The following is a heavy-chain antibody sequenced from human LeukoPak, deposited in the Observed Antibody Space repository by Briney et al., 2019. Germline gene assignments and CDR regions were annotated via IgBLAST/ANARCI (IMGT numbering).Heavy chain of an antibody. CDR2: IYYSGST. CDR1: GGSISSYY. D-gene: IGHD1-1*01. Sequence: SETLSLTCTVSGGSISSYYWSWIQQPPGKGLEWIGYIYYSGSTNYNPSLKSRVTISVDTSKNQFSLKLSSVTAADTAVYYCARSNWQDAFDIWGQGTMVTVSS. V-gene: IGHV4-59*01. CDR3: ARSNWQDAFDI. J-gene: IGHJ3*02.